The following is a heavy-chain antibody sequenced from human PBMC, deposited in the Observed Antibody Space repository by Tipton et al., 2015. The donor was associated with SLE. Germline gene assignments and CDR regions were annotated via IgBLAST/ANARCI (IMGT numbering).Heavy chain of an antibody. V-gene: IGHV4-38-2*02. Sequence: TLSLTCTVSGHSISSGYYWGWIRQPPGKGLEWIGTIYHRGSTYYNPSLKSRVTISVDKSKNQFSVKLSSVTAADTSVYYCAFYYYDGYFQYWGQGTPVTVSS. D-gene: IGHD3-22*01. CDR1: GHSISSGYY. J-gene: IGHJ1*01. CDR2: IYHRGST. CDR3: AFYYYDGYFQY.